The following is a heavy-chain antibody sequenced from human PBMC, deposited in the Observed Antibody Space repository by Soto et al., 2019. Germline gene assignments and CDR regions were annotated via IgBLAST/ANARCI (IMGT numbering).Heavy chain of an antibody. CDR3: AKDSGYSSSWYHFY. D-gene: IGHD6-13*01. CDR1: GFTISSYA. V-gene: IGHV3-23*01. J-gene: IGHJ4*02. Sequence: GGSLRLSCAASGFTISSYAMSWVRQAPGKGLEWVSAISGSGGSTYYADSVKGRFTISRDNSKNTLYLQMNSLRAEDTAVYYCAKDSGYSSSWYHFYWGQGTLVTVSS. CDR2: ISGSGGST.